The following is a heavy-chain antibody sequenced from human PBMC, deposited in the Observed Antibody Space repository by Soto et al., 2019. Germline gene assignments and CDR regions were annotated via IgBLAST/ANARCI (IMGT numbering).Heavy chain of an antibody. J-gene: IGHJ5*02. CDR3: ARVSRITIFGVVTQSQRWFDP. D-gene: IGHD3-3*01. CDR2: INAGNGNT. V-gene: IGHV1-3*01. Sequence: GASVKVSCKASGYTFTSYAMHWVRQAPGQRLEWMGWINAGNGNTKYSQKFQGRVTITRDTSASTAYMELSSLRSEDTAVYYCARVSRITIFGVVTQSQRWFDPWGQGTLVTVSS. CDR1: GYTFTSYA.